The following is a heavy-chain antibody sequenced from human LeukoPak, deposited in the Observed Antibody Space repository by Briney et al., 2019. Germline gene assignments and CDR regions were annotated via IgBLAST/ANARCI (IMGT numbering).Heavy chain of an antibody. V-gene: IGHV1-69*05. CDR3: ARDQEYYDSSGYFRLFDP. Sequence: ASMKVSCKASGGTFSSYAISWVRQAPGQGLEWMGRIIPIFGTANYAQKFQGRVTITTDESTSTAYMELSSLRSEDTAVYYCARDQEYYDSSGYFRLFDPWGQGTLVTVSS. D-gene: IGHD3-22*01. CDR2: IIPIFGTA. J-gene: IGHJ5*02. CDR1: GGTFSSYA.